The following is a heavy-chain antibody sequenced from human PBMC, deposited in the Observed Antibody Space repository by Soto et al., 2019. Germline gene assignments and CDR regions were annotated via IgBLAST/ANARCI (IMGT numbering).Heavy chain of an antibody. J-gene: IGHJ5*02. Sequence: QITLRESGPALVRPTQTLTLTCTFSGFSLSSNGVGVGWIRQPPGKALEWLALIYWDDDHRYSPSLKTRLTITKDTSKNQVVLTMTKMDPCDTANKHFSREIEYSTFFYPWGQGNPVTVS. V-gene: IGHV2-5*02. CDR1: GFSLSSNGVG. D-gene: IGHD5-18*01. CDR2: IYWDDDH. CDR3: SREIEYSTFFYP.